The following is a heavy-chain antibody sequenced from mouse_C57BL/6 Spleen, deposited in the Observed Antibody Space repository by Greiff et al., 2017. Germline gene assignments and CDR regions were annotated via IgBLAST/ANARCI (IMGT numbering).Heavy chain of an antibody. CDR2: IYPGSGNT. CDR3: ARSEKSDDYDRDYAMDY. Sequence: VKLMESGAELVRPGASVKLSCKASGYTFTDYYINWVKQRPGQGLEWIARIYPGSGNTYYNEKFKGKATLTAEKSSSTAYMQLSSLTSEDSAVYFCARSEKSDDYDRDYAMDYWGQGTSVTVSS. D-gene: IGHD2-4*01. V-gene: IGHV1-76*01. CDR1: GYTFTDYY. J-gene: IGHJ4*01.